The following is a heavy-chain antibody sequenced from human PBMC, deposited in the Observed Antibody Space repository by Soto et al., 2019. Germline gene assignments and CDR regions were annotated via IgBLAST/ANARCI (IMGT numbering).Heavy chain of an antibody. CDR3: ARDSQYYDYVWGSYRSTSFDY. V-gene: IGHV1-2*04. CDR2: INPNSGGT. CDR1: GYTFTGYY. Sequence: QVQLVQSGAEVKKPGASVKVSCKGSGYTFTGYYMHWVRQAPGQGLEWMGWINPNSGGTNYAQKFQGWVTMTRDTSISTAYMELSRLRSDDTAVYYCARDSQYYDYVWGSYRSTSFDYWGQGTLVTVSS. D-gene: IGHD3-16*02. J-gene: IGHJ4*02.